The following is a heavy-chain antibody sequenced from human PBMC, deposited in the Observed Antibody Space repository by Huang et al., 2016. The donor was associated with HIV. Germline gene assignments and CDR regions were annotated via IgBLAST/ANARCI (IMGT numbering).Heavy chain of an antibody. CDR1: TFRFGAYL. V-gene: IGHV3-7*01. J-gene: IGHJ6*02. CDR3: ATKTAAMDI. D-gene: IGHD1-7*01. CDR2: IKQDESEK. Sequence: VESGGRLVQPGGSLRLSCVGSTFRFGAYLMSWVRQSPGKGLEWVANIKQDESEKYYVDSVNGRFNISRDNAKKVLFLEMNNVRVEDTATYYCATKTAAMDIWGQGTTVTVS.